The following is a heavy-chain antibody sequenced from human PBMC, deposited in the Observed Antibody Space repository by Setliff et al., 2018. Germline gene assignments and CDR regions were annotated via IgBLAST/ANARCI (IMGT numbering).Heavy chain of an antibody. CDR1: GGSISSYY. J-gene: IGHJ6*03. CDR2: IYTSGGT. V-gene: IGHV4-4*08. D-gene: IGHD5-18*01. CDR3: ARIAYGYYYMDV. Sequence: SSETLSLTCTVSGGSISSYYWSWIRQPPGKGLEWIGYIYTSGGTNYNPSLKSRVTISIDTSKSQFSLNLSSVTAADTAVYYCARIAYGYYYMDVWGKGTTVTVSS.